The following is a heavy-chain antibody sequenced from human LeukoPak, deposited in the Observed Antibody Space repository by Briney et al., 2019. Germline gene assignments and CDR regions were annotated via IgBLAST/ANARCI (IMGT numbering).Heavy chain of an antibody. Sequence: GRPLRLSCAASGFTFSSYAMHWVRQAPGKGLEWVAVISYDGSNKYYADSVKGRFTISRDNSKNTLYLQMNSLRAEDTAVYYCARDGIALYDYWGQGTLVTVSS. J-gene: IGHJ4*02. CDR2: ISYDGSNK. D-gene: IGHD2-2*02. V-gene: IGHV3-30-3*01. CDR1: GFTFSSYA. CDR3: ARDGIALYDY.